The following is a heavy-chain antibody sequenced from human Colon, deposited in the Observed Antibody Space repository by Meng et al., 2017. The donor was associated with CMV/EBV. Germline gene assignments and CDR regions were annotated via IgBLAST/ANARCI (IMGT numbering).Heavy chain of an antibody. J-gene: IGHJ4*02. CDR2: ISATGGTT. D-gene: IGHD6-19*01. CDR3: AVLAVAEPMSY. CDR1: GFTFSRSE. Sequence: GESLKISCAASGFTFSRSEMTWVRQAPGKGLEWIAYISATGGTTYYADSVKGRFTISRDNAESSLFLQMNSLRAEDTAVYYCAVLAVAEPMSYWGQGTLVTVSS. V-gene: IGHV3-48*03.